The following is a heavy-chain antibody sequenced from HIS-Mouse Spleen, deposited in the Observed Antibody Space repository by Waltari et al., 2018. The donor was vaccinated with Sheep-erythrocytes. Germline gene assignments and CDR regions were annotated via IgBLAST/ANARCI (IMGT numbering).Heavy chain of an antibody. D-gene: IGHD1-26*01. Sequence: QVQLVQSGAEVKKPGSSVKVSCKASGGTFSSYAIGWVRQAPGKGLEWMGRIIPIRGIANYAQKFQGRVTITADKSTSTAYMELSSLRSEDTAVYYCAQTGATTPHFDYWGQGTLVTVSS. CDR2: IIPIRGIA. CDR1: GGTFSSYA. V-gene: IGHV1-69*04. J-gene: IGHJ4*02. CDR3: AQTGATTPHFDY.